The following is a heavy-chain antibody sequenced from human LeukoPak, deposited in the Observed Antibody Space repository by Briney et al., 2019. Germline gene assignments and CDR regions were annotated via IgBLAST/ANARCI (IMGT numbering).Heavy chain of an antibody. CDR2: FYDSGST. CDR3: AGGSGWLFDY. V-gene: IGHV4-59*01. J-gene: IGHJ4*02. D-gene: IGHD6-19*01. Sequence: KASETLSLTCTVSGGSISGYYWNWMRQPPGKGLEWIGYFYDSGSTNYNPSLRGRITISQDTSKNQFSLTLSSVTAADTAVYYCAGGSGWLFDYWGQGIPVTVSP. CDR1: GGSISGYY.